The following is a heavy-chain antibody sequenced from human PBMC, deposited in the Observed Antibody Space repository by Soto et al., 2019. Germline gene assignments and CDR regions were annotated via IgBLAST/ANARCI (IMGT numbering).Heavy chain of an antibody. CDR1: EFTFSTYA. V-gene: IGHV3-23*01. CDR3: AKKFASGNYPWGMDV. D-gene: IGHD1-26*01. CDR2: ISGGGGST. J-gene: IGHJ6*02. Sequence: EVQLLESGGGLIQPGGSLRLSCAASEFTFSTYAMTWVRQAPGKGLEWVSAISGGGGSTYYADSVKGRFTISRDNSKNTLYLQMNSLRAEDTGVYYCAKKFASGNYPWGMDVWGQGTTVTVSS.